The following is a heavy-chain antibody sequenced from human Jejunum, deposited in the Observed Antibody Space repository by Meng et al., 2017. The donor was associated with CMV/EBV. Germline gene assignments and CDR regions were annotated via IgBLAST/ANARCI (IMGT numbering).Heavy chain of an antibody. V-gene: IGHV3-74*01. D-gene: IGHD1-26*01. J-gene: IGHJ4*02. CDR2: LNSAASTI. CDR3: VRAGSGNAYGLFDS. CDR1: GFTFSRHW. Sequence: GFTFSRHWMHCVATVPGEEVVALTPLNSAASTITSTSSLQPLFPLSRDNAKNTLYLQMNSLRAEDMAVYYCVRAGSGNAYGLFDSWGQGTLVTVSS.